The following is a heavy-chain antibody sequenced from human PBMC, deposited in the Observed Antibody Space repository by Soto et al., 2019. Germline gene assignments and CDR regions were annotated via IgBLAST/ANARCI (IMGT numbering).Heavy chain of an antibody. V-gene: IGHV3-66*02. CDR3: AKGILSATIGPYAMDV. CDR1: GFSVTSNY. J-gene: IGHJ6*02. D-gene: IGHD3-16*01. CDR2: IYAGGNT. Sequence: PGGSLRLSCAASGFSVTSNYMTWVRQAPGKGLECVSVIYAGGNTYYPDSVKGRFTISRDNSKNTLYVQVNSLRPEDTAVYYCAKGILSATIGPYAMDVWGQGTTVTVSS.